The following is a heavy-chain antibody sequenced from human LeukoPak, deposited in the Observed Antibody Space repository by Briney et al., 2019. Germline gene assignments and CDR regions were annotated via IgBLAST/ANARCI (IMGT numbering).Heavy chain of an antibody. CDR1: GGTFSSYA. CDR3: AKHGDNVWGSFRFGFDS. CDR2: IIPILGIA. J-gene: IGHJ4*02. Sequence: SVKVSCKASGGTFSSYAISWVRQAPGQGLEWMGRIIPILGIANYAQKFQGRVTITADKSTSTAYMELSSLRPEDTAVYYCAKHGDNVWGSFRFGFDSWGQGTLVTVSS. D-gene: IGHD3-16*02. V-gene: IGHV1-69*04.